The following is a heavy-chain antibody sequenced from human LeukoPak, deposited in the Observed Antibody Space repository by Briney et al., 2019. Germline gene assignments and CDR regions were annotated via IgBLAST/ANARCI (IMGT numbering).Heavy chain of an antibody. J-gene: IGHJ4*02. D-gene: IGHD3-10*01. Sequence: ASVKVSCKASGYTFTGYYMHWVRQAPGQGLEWMGWINPNSGGANYAQKFQGRVTMTRDTSISTAYMELSRLRSDDTAVYYCARSIWFGEPPFDYWGQGTLVTVSS. CDR2: INPNSGGA. CDR1: GYTFTGYY. V-gene: IGHV1-2*02. CDR3: ARSIWFGEPPFDY.